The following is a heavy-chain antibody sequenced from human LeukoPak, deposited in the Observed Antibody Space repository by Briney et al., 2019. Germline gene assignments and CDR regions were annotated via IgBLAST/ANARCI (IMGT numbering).Heavy chain of an antibody. CDR1: GGSISSGGYY. CDR3: AKDSSMAARGPFDF. CDR2: ISASVDST. V-gene: IGHV3-23*01. D-gene: IGHD6-6*01. Sequence: PSETLSLTCTVSGGSISSGGYYWSWVRQSPGKGLEWVSGISASVDSTYYADSVKGRFTISRENSKNTLYLQMSSLGAEDTATYYCAKDSSMAARGPFDFWGQGTLVTVSS. J-gene: IGHJ4*02.